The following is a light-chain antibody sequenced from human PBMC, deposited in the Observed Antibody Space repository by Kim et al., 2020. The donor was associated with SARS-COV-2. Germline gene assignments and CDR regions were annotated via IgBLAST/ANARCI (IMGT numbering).Light chain of an antibody. CDR1: ESISSR. CDR3: QQYNTYPFT. Sequence: SASVGDRVTITCRASESISSRLAWYEQKPEKAPKLPIYDASSLESGVPSRFSGSGSGTDFTLTITSLQPDDFATYYCQQYNTYPFTFGQGTKLEIK. CDR2: DAS. V-gene: IGKV1-5*01. J-gene: IGKJ2*01.